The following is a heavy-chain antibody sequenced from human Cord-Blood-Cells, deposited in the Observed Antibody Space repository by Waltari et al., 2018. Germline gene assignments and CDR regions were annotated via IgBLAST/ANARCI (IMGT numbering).Heavy chain of an antibody. CDR1: GGSFSGYY. Sequence: QVQLQQWGAGLLKPSQTLSLTCAVYGGSFSGYYWSWVRPPPGKGLEWIGEINHSGSTNYNPSLKSRVTISVDTSKNQFSLKLSSVTAADTAVYYCASITHYYDSSGYYEYFQHWGQGTLVTVSS. V-gene: IGHV4-34*01. CDR2: INHSGST. D-gene: IGHD3-22*01. J-gene: IGHJ1*01. CDR3: ASITHYYDSSGYYEYFQH.